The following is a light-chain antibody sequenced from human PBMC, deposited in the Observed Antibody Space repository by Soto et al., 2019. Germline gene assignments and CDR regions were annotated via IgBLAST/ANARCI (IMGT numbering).Light chain of an antibody. J-gene: IGKJ4*01. Sequence: IVLTQSPATLSLSPGERATLSCRTSQSVSSYLAWYQQKPGQAPRLLISDASNRATGIPARFSGSGSGTDFTLTISSLEPEDFAVYYCQQHSDWPLTFGGGTKLEI. V-gene: IGKV3-11*01. CDR1: QSVSSY. CDR2: DAS. CDR3: QQHSDWPLT.